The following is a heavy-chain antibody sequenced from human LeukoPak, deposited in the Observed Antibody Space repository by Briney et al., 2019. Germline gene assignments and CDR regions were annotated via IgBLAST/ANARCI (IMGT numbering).Heavy chain of an antibody. J-gene: IGHJ1*01. CDR1: GGTFSNYA. Sequence: SVKVSCKASGGTFSNYAISWVRQAPGQGLEWMGGIIPIFGTANYAQKFQGRVTITADESTSTAYMELSSLRSEDTAVYYCARGSLEGSGSYFNWGQGTLVTVSS. D-gene: IGHD3-10*01. CDR3: ARGSLEGSGSYFN. V-gene: IGHV1-69*01. CDR2: IIPIFGTA.